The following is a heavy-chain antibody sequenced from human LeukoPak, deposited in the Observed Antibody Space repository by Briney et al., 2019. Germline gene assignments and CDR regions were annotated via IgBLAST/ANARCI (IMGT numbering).Heavy chain of an antibody. D-gene: IGHD2-15*01. CDR1: GFTFSSYG. CDR3: AKDDRAAPFDY. Sequence: GGSLRLSCAAFGFTFSSYGMHWVRQAPGKGLEWVAVISYDGSNKYYADSVKGRFTISRDNSKNTLYLQMNSLRAEDTAVYYCAKDDRAAPFDYWGQGTLVTVSS. J-gene: IGHJ4*02. CDR2: ISYDGSNK. V-gene: IGHV3-30*18.